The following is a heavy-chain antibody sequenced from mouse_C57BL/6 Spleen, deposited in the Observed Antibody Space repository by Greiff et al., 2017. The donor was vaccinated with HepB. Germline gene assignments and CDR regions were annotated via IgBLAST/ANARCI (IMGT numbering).Heavy chain of an antibody. J-gene: IGHJ3*01. CDR2: ISDGGSYT. Sequence: EVKLVESGGGLVKPGGSLKLSCAASGFTFSSYAMSWVRQTPEKRLEWVATISDGGSYTYYPDNVKGRFTISRDNAKNNLYLQMSHLKSEDTAMYYCTRDKGIYYGSSWFAYWGQGTLVTVSA. CDR3: TRDKGIYYGSSWFAY. CDR1: GFTFSSYA. V-gene: IGHV5-4*01. D-gene: IGHD1-1*01.